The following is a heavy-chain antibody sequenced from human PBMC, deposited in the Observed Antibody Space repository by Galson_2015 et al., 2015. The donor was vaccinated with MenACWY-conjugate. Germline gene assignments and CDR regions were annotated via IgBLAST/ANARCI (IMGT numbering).Heavy chain of an antibody. V-gene: IGHV3-7*03. J-gene: IGHJ4*02. Sequence: SLRLSCAASGFSFSGHWMSWVRQAPGKGLEWVATIREDGSATFHVDSVKDRFTISRDNAQNSLYLQMNSLRAEDTAVYYCARPVRNRLTIAVPYYFDHWGQGTLVAVAS. CDR1: GFSFSGHW. CDR2: IREDGSAT. D-gene: IGHD2-21*01. CDR3: ARPVRNRLTIAVPYYFDH.